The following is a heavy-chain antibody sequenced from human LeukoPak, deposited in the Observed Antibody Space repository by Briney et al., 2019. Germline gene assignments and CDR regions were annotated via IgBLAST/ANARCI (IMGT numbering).Heavy chain of an antibody. V-gene: IGHV1-8*01. J-gene: IGHJ6*02. CDR2: MNPNSGNA. D-gene: IGHD3-10*01. CDR3: ARGPILVRGVILADSVGGMDV. Sequence: ASVKVSCKASGYTFAGYDINWVRQATGQGLEWMGWMNPNSGNANSAQKFQGRITMTRDTSIDTAYMELSSLRSEDTAVYYCARGPILVRGVILADSVGGMDVWGQGTTVTVS. CDR1: GYTFAGYD.